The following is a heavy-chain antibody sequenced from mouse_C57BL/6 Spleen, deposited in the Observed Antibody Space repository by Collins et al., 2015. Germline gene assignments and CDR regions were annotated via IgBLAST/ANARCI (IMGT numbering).Heavy chain of an antibody. CDR1: GFTFSSYG. J-gene: IGHJ4*01. Sequence: EVQLVESGGGLVQPGGSLKLSCAASGFTFSSYGMSWVRQTPDKRLELVATINSNCGSTYYPDSVKGRFTISRDNAKNTLYLQMSSLKSEDTAMYYCARLGLYAMGYWGQGTSVTVSS. CDR3: ARLGLYAMGY. V-gene: IGHV5-6-3*01. CDR2: INSNCGST. D-gene: IGHD4-1*01.